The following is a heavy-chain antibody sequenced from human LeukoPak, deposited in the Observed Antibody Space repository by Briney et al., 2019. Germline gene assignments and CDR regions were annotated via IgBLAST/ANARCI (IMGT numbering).Heavy chain of an antibody. CDR3: ARDLQGNVAVPAAILGD. J-gene: IGHJ4*02. CDR1: GYIFTDYH. V-gene: IGHV1-2*02. CDR2: INPNSGVT. D-gene: IGHD2-2*01. Sequence: ASVKVSCKASGYIFTDYHIHWVRQAPGQGLEWVGWINPNSGVTNYAQKFQGRVIMTRDTSISTAYMELSRLTSDDTAVYYCARDLQGNVAVPAAILGDXGQGGLVTVSS.